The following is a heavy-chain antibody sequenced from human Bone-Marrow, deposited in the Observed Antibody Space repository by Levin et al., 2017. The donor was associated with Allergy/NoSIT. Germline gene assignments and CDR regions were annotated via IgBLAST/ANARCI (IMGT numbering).Heavy chain of an antibody. D-gene: IGHD6-19*01. CDR2: INPKSGVT. J-gene: IGHJ5*02. Sequence: GESLKISCKASGYNFIENSIHWVRQAPGQGLEWMGVINPKSGVTKFPQKFQGRVTLTRDTSMNIVYMELRSLRSDDTAVYFCARELNISDWYRDWFAPWGQGALVTVSS. V-gene: IGHV1-2*02. CDR3: ARELNISDWYRDWFAP. CDR1: GYNFIENS.